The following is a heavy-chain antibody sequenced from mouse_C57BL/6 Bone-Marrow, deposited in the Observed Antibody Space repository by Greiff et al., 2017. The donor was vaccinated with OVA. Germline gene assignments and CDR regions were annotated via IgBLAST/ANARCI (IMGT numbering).Heavy chain of an antibody. CDR3: ARSWDYGDFAFAY. D-gene: IGHD2-4*01. V-gene: IGHV1-81*01. Sequence: QVQLQQSGAELARPGASVKLSCKASGYTFTSYGISWVKQSTGQGLEWIGEIYPRSGNTYYNEKFKGKATLTADKSSSTAYMELRSLTSEDTAVYFCARSWDYGDFAFAYWGRGTLVTVSA. J-gene: IGHJ3*01. CDR1: GYTFTSYG. CDR2: IYPRSGNT.